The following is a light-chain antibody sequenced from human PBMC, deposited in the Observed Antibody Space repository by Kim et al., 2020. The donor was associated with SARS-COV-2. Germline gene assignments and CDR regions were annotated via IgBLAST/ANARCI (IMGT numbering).Light chain of an antibody. V-gene: IGKV1-5*03. CDR2: KTS. J-gene: IGKJ1*01. CDR3: QQYKSYPWT. Sequence: DIQMTQSPSTLSASVGDRVTITCRASQNITFWLAWYQQKPGKPPKPLIYKTSDLQTGVPSTFSGSGSGTEFTLTITSLQPDDFASYYCQQYKSYPWTFGQGTKVDIK. CDR1: QNITFW.